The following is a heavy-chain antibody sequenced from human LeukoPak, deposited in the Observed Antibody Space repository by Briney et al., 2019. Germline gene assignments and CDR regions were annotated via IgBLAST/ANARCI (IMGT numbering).Heavy chain of an antibody. Sequence: ASVTVSCKASGGTFSSYAISWVRQAPGQGLEWMGGIIPIFGTANYAQKFQGRVTITADESTSTAYMELSSLRSEDTAVYYCARGDGYAGFDPWGQGTLVTVSS. CDR3: ARGDGYAGFDP. D-gene: IGHD5-24*01. V-gene: IGHV1-69*13. J-gene: IGHJ5*02. CDR1: GGTFSSYA. CDR2: IIPIFGTA.